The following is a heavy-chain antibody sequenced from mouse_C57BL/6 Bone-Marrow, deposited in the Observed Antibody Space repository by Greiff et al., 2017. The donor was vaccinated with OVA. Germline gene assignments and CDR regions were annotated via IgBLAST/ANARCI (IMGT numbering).Heavy chain of an antibody. CDR3: ARERHYYGSRAMDY. V-gene: IGHV1-64*01. CDR1: GYTFTSYW. CDR2: IHPNSGST. D-gene: IGHD1-1*01. Sequence: VHLVESGAELVKPGASVKLSCKASGYTFTSYWMHWVKQRPGQGLEWIGMIHPNSGSTNYNEKFKSKATLTVDKSSSTAYMQLSSLTSEDSAVYYCARERHYYGSRAMDYWGQGTSVTVSS. J-gene: IGHJ4*01.